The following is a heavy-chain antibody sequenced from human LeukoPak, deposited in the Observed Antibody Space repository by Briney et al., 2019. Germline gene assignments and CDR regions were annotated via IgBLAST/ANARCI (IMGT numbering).Heavy chain of an antibody. D-gene: IGHD3-10*01. Sequence: GQSLRLSCAASGLTFSSYGMHWVGQAAGKGLEWLAVIWYEGGNKYYGDSVKGRFPISRDNSKNTLYLQMNSLRAEDTAVYYFTAGSGSYRIDYWGQGTLVIVSS. CDR3: TAGSGSYRIDY. CDR2: IWYEGGNK. V-gene: IGHV3-33*01. J-gene: IGHJ4*02. CDR1: GLTFSSYG.